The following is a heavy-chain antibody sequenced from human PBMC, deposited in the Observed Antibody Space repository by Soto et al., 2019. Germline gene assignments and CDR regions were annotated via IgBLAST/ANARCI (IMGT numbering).Heavy chain of an antibody. D-gene: IGHD6-19*01. CDR3: ARGWYYSGCA. CDR2: TYYRSKWYS. V-gene: IGHV6-1*01. Sequence: PSQTLSLTCAISGDSVSGTSTAWSWIRQSPSRGLEWLGRTYYRSKWYSDYAVSVKSRITINPDTSKNQFSLQLNSVTPEDTAVSYCARGWYYSGCAWGQGAMVTVYS. J-gene: IGHJ4*02. CDR1: GDSVSGTSTA.